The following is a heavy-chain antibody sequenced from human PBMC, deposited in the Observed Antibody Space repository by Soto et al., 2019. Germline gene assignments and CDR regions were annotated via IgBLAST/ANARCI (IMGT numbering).Heavy chain of an antibody. CDR2: ISAYNGNT. D-gene: IGHD2-2*01. J-gene: IGHJ6*02. CDR3: ATATLPRRFGPPRKDIVVVPAAYGMVV. Sequence: QVQLVQSGAEVKKPGASVKVSCKASGYTFTSYGISWVRQAPGQGLEWMGWISAYNGNTNYAQKLQGRVTMTTNTSTCTANIELSILRSDDTTVYYCATATLPRRFGPPRKDIVVVPAAYGMVVWGQCTTVTGSS. CDR1: GYTFTSYG. V-gene: IGHV1-18*01.